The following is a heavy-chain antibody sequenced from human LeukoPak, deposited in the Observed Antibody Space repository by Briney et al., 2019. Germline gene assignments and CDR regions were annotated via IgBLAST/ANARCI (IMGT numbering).Heavy chain of an antibody. CDR3: AKDSYYDSSGYYHL. Sequence: GGSLRLSCAASGFTFSSYAMSWVRQAPGKGLEWVSAISGSGGSTYYADSVKGRFTISRDNSKNTLYLQMNSLRAEDTAVYYCAKDSYYDSSGYYHLWGQGTLVTVSS. CDR2: ISGSGGST. V-gene: IGHV3-23*01. D-gene: IGHD3-22*01. J-gene: IGHJ4*02. CDR1: GFTFSSYA.